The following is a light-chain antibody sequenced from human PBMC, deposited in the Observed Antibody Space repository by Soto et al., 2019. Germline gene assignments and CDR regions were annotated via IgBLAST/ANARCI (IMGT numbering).Light chain of an antibody. Sequence: QSVLTQPASVSGYPGQSITISCTGTSSDVGGYNYVSWYQQHPGKAPKLMIYEVSNRPSGVSNRFSGSKSGNTASLTISGLQAEDEADYYCSSYTSSSTLLYVFGTGTKSPS. CDR3: SSYTSSSTLLYV. J-gene: IGLJ1*01. CDR2: EVS. V-gene: IGLV2-14*01. CDR1: SSDVGGYNY.